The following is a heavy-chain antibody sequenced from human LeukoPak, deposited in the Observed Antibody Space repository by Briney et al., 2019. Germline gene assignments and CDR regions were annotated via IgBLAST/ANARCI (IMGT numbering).Heavy chain of an antibody. CDR1: GYTFTSYY. CDR3: ARSGFGSGISFDL. V-gene: IGHV1-8*02. J-gene: IGHJ5*02. Sequence: ASVKVSCKASGYTFTSYYMHWVRQATGQGLEWMGWMNPNSGDTGYPQKFQGRVTMTRDTSITTAYMELSSLRSEDTAVYYCARSGFGSGISFDLWGQGTLVTVSS. D-gene: IGHD3-10*01. CDR2: MNPNSGDT.